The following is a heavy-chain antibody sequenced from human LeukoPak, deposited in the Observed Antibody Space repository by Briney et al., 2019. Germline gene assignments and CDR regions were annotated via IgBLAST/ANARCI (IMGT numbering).Heavy chain of an antibody. D-gene: IGHD6-19*01. V-gene: IGHV4-31*03. J-gene: IGHJ5*02. CDR2: IYYSGST. Sequence: PSQTLSLTCTASGGSISSGGYYWSWIRQHPGKGLEWIGYIYYSGSTYYNPSLKSRVTISVDTSKNQFSLKLSSVTAADTAVYYCARDSSGWYPYNWFDPWGQGTLVTVSS. CDR3: ARDSSGWYPYNWFDP. CDR1: GGSISSGGYY.